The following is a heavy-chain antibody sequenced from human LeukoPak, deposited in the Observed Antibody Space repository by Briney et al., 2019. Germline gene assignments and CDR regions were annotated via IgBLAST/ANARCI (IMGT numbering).Heavy chain of an antibody. CDR2: ISAYNGNT. Sequence: GASVKVSCKASGYTFTSYGISWVRHAPGRGLEWMGWISAYNGNTNYAQKFQGRVTMTTDTSTSTAYMELTSLRSDDTAVYYCARDRVTMIVVVGLSNAFDIWGQGTMVTVSS. CDR1: GYTFTSYG. V-gene: IGHV1-18*01. CDR3: ARDRVTMIVVVGLSNAFDI. D-gene: IGHD3-22*01. J-gene: IGHJ3*02.